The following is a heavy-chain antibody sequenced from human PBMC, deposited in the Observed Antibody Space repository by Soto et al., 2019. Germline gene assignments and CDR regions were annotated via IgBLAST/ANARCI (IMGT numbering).Heavy chain of an antibody. V-gene: IGHV3-23*01. Sequence: GGSLRLSCAASGFTFSSYAMSWVRQAPGKGLEWVSAISGSGGSTYYADSVKGRFTISRDNSKNTLYLQMNSLRAEGTAVYYVAKSPIHALNARYCSSTSCYNYYYYMDVWGKGTTVTVSS. CDR2: ISGSGGST. D-gene: IGHD2-2*02. CDR1: GFTFSSYA. J-gene: IGHJ6*03. CDR3: AKSPIHALNARYCSSTSCYNYYYYMDV.